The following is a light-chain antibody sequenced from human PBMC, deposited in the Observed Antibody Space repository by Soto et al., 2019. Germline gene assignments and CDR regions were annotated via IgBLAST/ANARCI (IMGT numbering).Light chain of an antibody. V-gene: IGKV3-15*01. CDR1: QSLNNN. CDR3: QHHHNWLLT. CDR2: SAS. J-gene: IGKJ4*01. Sequence: EIVMTQSPATLSVSPGERVTLSCRASQSLNNNLAWYQQKPGQAPRLLIYSASTRATGIPARFCGSGSGTEFTLTISSLQSEDFAVYYCQHHHNWLLTFGGGTKVEIK.